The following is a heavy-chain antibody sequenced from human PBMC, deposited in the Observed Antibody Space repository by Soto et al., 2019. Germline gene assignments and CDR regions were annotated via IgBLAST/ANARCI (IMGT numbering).Heavy chain of an antibody. J-gene: IGHJ4*02. V-gene: IGHV2-5*02. CDR2: IYWDDDK. CDR3: AHRAYDDSSESFDY. Sequence: QITLKESGPTLVKPTQTLTLTCTFSGFSLSTGGVGVGWIRQLPGKTLEWLALIYWDDDKRYSPSLKSRLTPTKDTYNSQVVLTMTNQHPLDKATYYIAHRAYDDSSESFDYWGQGTLVTVAS. D-gene: IGHD3-22*01. CDR1: GFSLSTGGVG.